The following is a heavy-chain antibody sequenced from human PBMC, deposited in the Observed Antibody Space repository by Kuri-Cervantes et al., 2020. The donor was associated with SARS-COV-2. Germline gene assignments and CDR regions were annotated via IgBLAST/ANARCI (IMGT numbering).Heavy chain of an antibody. D-gene: IGHD3-3*01. V-gene: IGHV1-69*05. Sequence: TCAASGGTFSSYAISWVRQAPGQGLEWMGGIIPIFGTANYAQKFQGRVTITTDESTSTAYMELSSLRSEDTAVYYCARGHHPFWSGSNYYYYYMDVWGKGTTVTVSS. J-gene: IGHJ6*03. CDR1: GGTFSSYA. CDR2: IIPIFGTA. CDR3: ARGHHPFWSGSNYYYYYMDV.